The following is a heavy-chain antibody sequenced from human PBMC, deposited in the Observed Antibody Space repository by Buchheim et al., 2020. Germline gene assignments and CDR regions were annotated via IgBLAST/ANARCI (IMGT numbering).Heavy chain of an antibody. CDR3: ARQNSGYFAY. CDR2: IHYSGST. CDR1: GGSVSSGDYY. D-gene: IGHD3-22*01. Sequence: QVQLQESGPGLLKPSQTLSLTCSVSGGSVSSGDYYWSWIRQPPGKGLEWIGYIHYSGSTYYNPSLKSRVFISRDTFKNQLSLKMTSVTATDTAVYYCARQNSGYFAYWGQGT. J-gene: IGHJ4*02. V-gene: IGHV4-30-4*01.